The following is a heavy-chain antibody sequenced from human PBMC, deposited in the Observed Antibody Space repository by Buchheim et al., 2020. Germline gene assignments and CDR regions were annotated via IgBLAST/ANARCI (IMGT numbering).Heavy chain of an antibody. CDR3: ARNDYRNYYYGMDV. J-gene: IGHJ6*02. D-gene: IGHD4-11*01. Sequence: QVQLQESGPGLVKPSQTLSLTCTVSDGSISNGDYYWSWIRQLPGQGLEWIGYIYYSGSTYYNPSLKSRLTISIHTSKNQFSLKLSSVTAADTAVYYCARNDYRNYYYGMDVWGQGTT. V-gene: IGHV4-31*03. CDR2: IYYSGST. CDR1: DGSISNGDYY.